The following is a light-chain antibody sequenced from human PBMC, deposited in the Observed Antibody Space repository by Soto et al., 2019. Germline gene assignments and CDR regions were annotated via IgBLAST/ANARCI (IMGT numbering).Light chain of an antibody. V-gene: IGLV3-25*02. J-gene: IGLJ2*01. CDR1: ALPNQY. CDR2: KDT. Sequence: SSELTQPPSVSVSPGQTARIPCSGDALPNQYAFWYQQKPGQAPILLISKDTERPSGIPERFSGSSSGTTVTLTINGVQAEDEADYYCQSTDRSTTSVVFGGGTKLTVL. CDR3: QSTDRSTTSVV.